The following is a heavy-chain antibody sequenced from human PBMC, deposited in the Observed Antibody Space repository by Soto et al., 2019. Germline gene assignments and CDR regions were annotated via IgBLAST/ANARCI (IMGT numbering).Heavy chain of an antibody. CDR2: ISYDGSNK. J-gene: IGHJ6*02. CDR3: AKENDLYYYYGMDV. Sequence: QVQLVESGGGVVQPGRSLRLSCAASGFTFSSYGMHWVRQAPGKGLEWVAVISYDGSNKYYADSVKGRFTISRDNSKNTLYLQMNSLRAEDTAVYYCAKENDLYYYYGMDVWGQGTTVTVSS. D-gene: IGHD1-1*01. V-gene: IGHV3-30*18. CDR1: GFTFSSYG.